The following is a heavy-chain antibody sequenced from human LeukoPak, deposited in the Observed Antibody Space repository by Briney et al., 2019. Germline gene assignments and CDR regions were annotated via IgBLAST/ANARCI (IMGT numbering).Heavy chain of an antibody. CDR1: GYSFTSYW. V-gene: IGHV5-10-1*01. Sequence: GESLKISCQGSGYSFTSYWIIWVRQLPGKDLEWMARIDPTDSYTNYSPSFQGHVTISADTSISTAYLQWSSLKASDTAMYYCARGPSGLDGWGQGTPVTVSS. CDR3: ARGPSGLDG. J-gene: IGHJ6*02. CDR2: IDPTDSYT.